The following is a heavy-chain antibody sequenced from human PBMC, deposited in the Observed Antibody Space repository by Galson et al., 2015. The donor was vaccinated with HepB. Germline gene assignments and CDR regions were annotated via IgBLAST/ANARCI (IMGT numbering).Heavy chain of an antibody. Sequence: SLRLSCAASGFSFSTTRMSWVRQPPGKGLEWVANINEDGSEMHYVDSVKGRCTIFRDNAGNSLYLQMNSLRAEDTAIYYCAKNGGNLDNWGQGTLVTVSS. CDR3: AKNGGNLDN. J-gene: IGHJ4*02. CDR2: INEDGSEM. D-gene: IGHD3-16*01. V-gene: IGHV3-7*05. CDR1: GFSFSTTR.